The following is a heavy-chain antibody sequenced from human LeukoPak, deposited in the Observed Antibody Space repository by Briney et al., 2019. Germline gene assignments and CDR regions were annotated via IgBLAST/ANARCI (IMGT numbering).Heavy chain of an antibody. CDR2: IIPIFGTA. CDR1: GYTFTGYY. J-gene: IGHJ4*02. V-gene: IGHV1-69*05. CDR3: ARGESIAAAGPFDY. Sequence: SVKVSCKASGYTFTGYYMHWVRQAPGQGLEWMGWIIPIFGTANYAQKFQGRVTITTDESTSTAYMELSSLRSEDTAVYYCARGESIAAAGPFDYWGQGTLVTVSS. D-gene: IGHD6-13*01.